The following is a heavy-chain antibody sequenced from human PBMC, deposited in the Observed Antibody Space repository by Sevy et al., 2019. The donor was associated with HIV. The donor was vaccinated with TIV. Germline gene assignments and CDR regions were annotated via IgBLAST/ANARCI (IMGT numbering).Heavy chain of an antibody. Sequence: ASVKVSCKASGYLFTGYYLHWVRQTPGQGLEWMGRFNPNGGGTNYAQNFQGRVTMTRDTSISTAYMELSRLRSDDTAVYYCARGGGYSSGWWTFDYWVQGTLVTVSS. V-gene: IGHV1-2*06. D-gene: IGHD6-19*01. CDR1: GYLFTGYY. CDR2: FNPNGGGT. J-gene: IGHJ4*02. CDR3: ARGGGYSSGWWTFDY.